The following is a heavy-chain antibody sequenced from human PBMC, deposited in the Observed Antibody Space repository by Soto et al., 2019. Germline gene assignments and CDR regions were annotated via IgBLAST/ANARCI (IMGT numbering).Heavy chain of an antibody. J-gene: IGHJ4*02. D-gene: IGHD1-26*01. CDR3: ASSYPGRSERLDY. V-gene: IGHV4-61*08. CDR1: GGSVSSDGYY. Sequence: PSETLSLTCTVSGGSVSSDGYYWSCVRQPPGKGLEWIGYIYNSGSTNYNPSLKSRVTISVVTSQNQFSLKLSSVTAADTAIYYCASSYPGRSERLDYWGQGTLVTVSS. CDR2: IYNSGST.